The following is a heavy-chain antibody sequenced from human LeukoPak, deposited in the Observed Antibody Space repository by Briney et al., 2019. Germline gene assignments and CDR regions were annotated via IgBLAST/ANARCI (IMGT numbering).Heavy chain of an antibody. CDR1: GYTFTGYY. J-gene: IGHJ4*02. D-gene: IGHD6-13*01. CDR3: ARDPNEQQLVLYFFDY. CDR2: INPKSGGT. V-gene: IGHV1-2*02. Sequence: ASVKVSCKAPGYTFTGYYIHWVRQAPGQGLEWMGWINPKSGGTNYAQKFQGRVTMTRDTSISTAYMELSRLRSDDTAVYFCARDPNEQQLVLYFFDYWGQGTLVTVSS.